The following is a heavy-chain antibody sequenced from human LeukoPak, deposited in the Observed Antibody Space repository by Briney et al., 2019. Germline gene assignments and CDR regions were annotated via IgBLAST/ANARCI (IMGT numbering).Heavy chain of an antibody. CDR2: INWDGDTT. J-gene: IGHJ4*02. D-gene: IGHD1-20*01. V-gene: IGHV3-43*01. Sequence: GGSLRLSCVASGFTFDDYTMHWVRQVPGKGLEWVSLINWDGDTTNYADSVKGRFTISRDNSKNSLYLQMNSLSTEDTALYYCAKDIGNWNDGFIDYWGQGTLVTVSS. CDR3: AKDIGNWNDGFIDY. CDR1: GFTFDDYT.